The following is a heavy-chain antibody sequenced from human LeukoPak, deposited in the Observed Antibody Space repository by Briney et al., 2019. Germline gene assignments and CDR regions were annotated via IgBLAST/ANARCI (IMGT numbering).Heavy chain of an antibody. CDR2: IYYSGSP. D-gene: IGHD1-1*01. Sequence: SETLSLTCTVSGGSISNNNYYWAWIRQPPGKGLECIGGIYYSGSPYYNPSLKSRVTISVDTSKNQFSLRLSSVTAADTAVYYCATWRTAKTGFDYWGQGTLVTVSS. J-gene: IGHJ4*02. CDR1: GGSISNNNYY. CDR3: ATWRTAKTGFDY. V-gene: IGHV4-39*01.